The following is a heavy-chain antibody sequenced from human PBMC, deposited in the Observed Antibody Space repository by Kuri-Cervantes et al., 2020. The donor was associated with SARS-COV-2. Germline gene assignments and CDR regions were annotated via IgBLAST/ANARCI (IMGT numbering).Heavy chain of an antibody. J-gene: IGHJ4*02. CDR1: GYSFTSYW. D-gene: IGHD6-19*01. V-gene: IGHV5-10-1*01. Sequence: GESLKISCKGSGYSFTSYWISWVRQMPGKGLEWMGRIDPSDSYTNYSPSFQGHVTISADKSISTAYLQWSSLKASDTAMYYCAITGIAVAGFVYWGQGTLVTVSS. CDR3: AITGIAVAGFVY. CDR2: IDPSDSYT.